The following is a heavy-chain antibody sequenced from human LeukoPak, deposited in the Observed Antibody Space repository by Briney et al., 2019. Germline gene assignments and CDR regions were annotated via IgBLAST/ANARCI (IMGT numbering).Heavy chain of an antibody. V-gene: IGHV1-58*02. J-gene: IGHJ4*02. CDR1: GFTFTSSA. Sequence: SVKVSCKASGFTFTSSAMQWVRQARGQRLEWIGWIVVGSGNTNYAQKFQERVTITRDMSTSTAYMELSSLRSEDRGVYYCAAAVGATIYGFDYWGQGTLVTVSS. D-gene: IGHD1-26*01. CDR3: AAAVGATIYGFDY. CDR2: IVVGSGNT.